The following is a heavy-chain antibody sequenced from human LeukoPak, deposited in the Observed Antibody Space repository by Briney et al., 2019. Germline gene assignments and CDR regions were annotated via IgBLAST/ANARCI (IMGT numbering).Heavy chain of an antibody. CDR3: ARDYEIY. J-gene: IGHJ4*02. D-gene: IGHD5-12*01. V-gene: IGHV3-21*01. Sequence: RGSLRLSCAASGFTFSSCSMNWVRQAPGKGLEWVSSISSSSSYIYYGDSVKGRFTISRDNAKDSLYLQMNSLRAEDTAVYYCARDYEIYWGQGTLVTVSS. CDR2: ISSSSSYI. CDR1: GFTFSSCS.